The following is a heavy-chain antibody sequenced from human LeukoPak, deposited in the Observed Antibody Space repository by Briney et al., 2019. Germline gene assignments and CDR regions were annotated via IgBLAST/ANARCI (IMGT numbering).Heavy chain of an antibody. CDR3: ARETEYQLPSIHPYYYYYMDV. V-gene: IGHV1-2*02. D-gene: IGHD2-2*01. J-gene: IGHJ6*03. CDR2: INPNSGGT. Sequence: ASVKVSCKASGYTFTGYYMHWVRQAPGQGLEWMGWINPNSGGTNYAQKFQGRVTMTRDTSISTAYMELSRLRSDDTAVYYCARETEYQLPSIHPYYYYYMDVWGKGTTVTVSS. CDR1: GYTFTGYY.